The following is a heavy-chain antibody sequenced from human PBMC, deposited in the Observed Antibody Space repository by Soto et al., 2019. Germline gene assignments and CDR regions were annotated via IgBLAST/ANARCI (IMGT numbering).Heavy chain of an antibody. V-gene: IGHV3-23*01. CDR2: ISGSGGST. D-gene: IGHD4-17*01. CDR3: AKGGGWGVAVTTSRYYYYYYMDV. Sequence: GGSLRLSCAASGFTFSSYAMSWVRQAPGKGLEWVSAISGSGGSTYYADSVKGRFTISRDNSKNTLYLQMNSLRAEDTAVYYCAKGGGWGVAVTTSRYYYYYYMDVWGKGTTVTVSS. J-gene: IGHJ6*03. CDR1: GFTFSSYA.